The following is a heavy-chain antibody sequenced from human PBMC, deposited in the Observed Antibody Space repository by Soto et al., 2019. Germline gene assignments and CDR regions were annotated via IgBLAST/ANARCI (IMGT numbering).Heavy chain of an antibody. J-gene: IGHJ6*02. V-gene: IGHV4-39*01. D-gene: IGHD6-13*01. CDR3: AGTISSSWYQVDYYYYGMDV. Sequence: QLQLQESGPGLVKPSETLSLTCTVSGGSISSSSYYWGWIRQPPGKGLEWIGSIYYSGSTYYNPSLKSRVTISVDTSKNQFSLKLSSVTAADTAVYYCAGTISSSWYQVDYYYYGMDVWGQGTTVTVSS. CDR2: IYYSGST. CDR1: GGSISSSSYY.